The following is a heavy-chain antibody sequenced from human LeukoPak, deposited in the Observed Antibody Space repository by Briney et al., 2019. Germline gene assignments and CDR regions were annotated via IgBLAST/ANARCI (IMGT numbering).Heavy chain of an antibody. V-gene: IGHV4-59*08. D-gene: IGHD3-22*01. Sequence: SETLSLTCTVSGGSFSSYYWSWIRPPGKGLEWIGYIYYSGSTNYNPSLKSRVTISVDTSKNQFSLKLSSVTAADTAVYYCARPYDSSGYYRAGAFDIWGQGTMVTVSS. J-gene: IGHJ3*02. CDR3: ARPYDSSGYYRAGAFDI. CDR2: IYYSGST. CDR1: GGSFSSYY.